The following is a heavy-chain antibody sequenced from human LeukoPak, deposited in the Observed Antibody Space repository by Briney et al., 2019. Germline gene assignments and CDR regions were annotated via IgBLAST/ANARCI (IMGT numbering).Heavy chain of an antibody. J-gene: IGHJ4*02. CDR1: GGSFSGYN. Sequence: SETLSLTCAVYGGSFSGYNWSWIRQPPGKGLEWIGEINHSGSTNYNPSLKSRVTISVDTSKNQFSLKLSSVTAADTAVYYCARGYDFWSGYYSHYVYWGQGTLVTVTS. V-gene: IGHV4-34*01. CDR2: INHSGST. D-gene: IGHD3-3*01. CDR3: ARGYDFWSGYYSHYVY.